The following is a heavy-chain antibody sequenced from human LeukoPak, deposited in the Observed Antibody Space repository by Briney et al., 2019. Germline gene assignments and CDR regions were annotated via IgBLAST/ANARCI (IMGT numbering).Heavy chain of an antibody. CDR1: GGSISSSSYY. D-gene: IGHD5-18*01. Sequence: SETLSLTCTVSGGSISSSSYYWGWIRQPPGKGLEWIGSIYYSGSTYYNPSLKSRVTISVDTSKNQFSLKLSSVTAADTAVYYCARHFIFSYGGPDASDIWGQGTMVTVSS. V-gene: IGHV4-39*01. CDR2: IYYSGST. J-gene: IGHJ3*02. CDR3: ARHFIFSYGGPDASDI.